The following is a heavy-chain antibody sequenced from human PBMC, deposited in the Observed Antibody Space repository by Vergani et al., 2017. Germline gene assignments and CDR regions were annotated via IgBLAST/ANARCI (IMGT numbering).Heavy chain of an antibody. J-gene: IGHJ5*02. CDR1: GGSISSYY. D-gene: IGHD1-20*01. CDR2: IYYSGST. V-gene: IGHV4-59*01. Sequence: QVQLQESGPGLVKPSETLSLTCTVSGGSISSYYWSWIRQPPGKGLEWIGYIYYSGSTNYNTSLKSRVTISVDTSKNQFTLKLSSVTAADTAVYYCARWGPITSRQDNWFDPWGQGTLVTVSS. CDR3: ARWGPITSRQDNWFDP.